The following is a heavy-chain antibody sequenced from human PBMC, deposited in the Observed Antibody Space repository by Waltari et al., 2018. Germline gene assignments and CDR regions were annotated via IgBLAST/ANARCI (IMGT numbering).Heavy chain of an antibody. J-gene: IGHJ4*02. V-gene: IGHV4-39*07. CDR3: SRGGSDYCLNGVCSAFDY. D-gene: IGHD2-8*01. Sequence: QLQESGPGVVKPSETLSLTCSVSGGSISDTTSYWGWIRQPPGKGLEWIGTVFYSGRTFYNPSLNSRVTFSVDTSNNHFSLKLPSVPAADTAVYYCSRGGSDYCLNGVCSAFDYWGQGTLVAVSS. CDR2: VFYSGRT. CDR1: GGSISDTTSY.